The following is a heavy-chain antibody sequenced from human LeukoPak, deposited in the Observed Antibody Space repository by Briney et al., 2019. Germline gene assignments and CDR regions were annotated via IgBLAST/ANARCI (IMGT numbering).Heavy chain of an antibody. J-gene: IGHJ4*02. CDR2: ISYDGSNK. Sequence: PGGSLRLSCAASGFTFSSYGMHWVRQAPGKGLEWVAVISYDGSNKYYADSVKGRFTISRDNSKNTLYLQMNSLRAEDTAVHYCAKDHDILTGYPDYWGQGTLVTVSS. CDR3: AKDHDILTGYPDY. V-gene: IGHV3-30*18. D-gene: IGHD3-9*01. CDR1: GFTFSSYG.